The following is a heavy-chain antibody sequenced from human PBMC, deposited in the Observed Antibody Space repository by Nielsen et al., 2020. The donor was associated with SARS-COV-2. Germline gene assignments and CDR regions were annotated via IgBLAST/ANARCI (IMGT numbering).Heavy chain of an antibody. CDR2: ISWNSGSI. CDR1: GFTFDDYA. J-gene: IGHJ4*02. Sequence: GGSLRLSCAASGFTFDDYAMHWVRQAPGKGLEWVSGISWNSGSIGYADSVKGRFTISRDNAKNSLYLQMNSLRVEDTAVYYCAMTSRPYWGQGTLVTVSS. D-gene: IGHD6-6*01. CDR3: AMTSRPY. V-gene: IGHV3-9*01.